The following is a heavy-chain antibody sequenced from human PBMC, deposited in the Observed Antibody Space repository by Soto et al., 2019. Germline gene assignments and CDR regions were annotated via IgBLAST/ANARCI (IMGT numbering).Heavy chain of an antibody. D-gene: IGHD3-22*01. V-gene: IGHV3-21*01. CDR3: ARDRDYYDSSGSLFDY. CDR2: ISSSSSYI. Sequence: GGSLRLFCAASGFTYSSYSMNWVRQAPGKGLEWVSSISSSSSYIYGADSVKGRFTISRDNAKNSLYLQMNSLRAEDTAVYYCARDRDYYDSSGSLFDYWGQGSLVTVSS. CDR1: GFTYSSYS. J-gene: IGHJ4*02.